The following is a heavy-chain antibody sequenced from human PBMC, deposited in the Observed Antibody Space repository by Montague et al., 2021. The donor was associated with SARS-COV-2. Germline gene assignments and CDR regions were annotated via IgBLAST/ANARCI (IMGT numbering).Heavy chain of an antibody. V-gene: IGHV4-31*02. CDR1: GDSITSGGYF. D-gene: IGHD4-11*01. Sequence: TLSLTWTVSGDSITSGGYFWNWLRPHPGKGLEFIGAISYSGSTYYKPSLTSRVSISMDTSKNAFSLSLHSVTAADTAVCFCAASGRGGYSNPFHHCGRGSLVTVSS. CDR2: ISYSGST. J-gene: IGHJ4*02. CDR3: AASGRGGYSNPFHH.